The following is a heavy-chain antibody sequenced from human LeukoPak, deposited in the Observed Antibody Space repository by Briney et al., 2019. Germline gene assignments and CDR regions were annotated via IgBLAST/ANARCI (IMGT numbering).Heavy chain of an antibody. D-gene: IGHD3-22*01. CDR1: GFTFSSYS. Sequence: PGGSLRLSCAASGFTFSSYSMNWVRQAPGKGLEWLSYISSSSSIIYYADSVKGRSTISRDNAKNSLYLQMNSLRDEDTAVYYCARDGDSSGYYAAFDIWGQGTMVTVSS. V-gene: IGHV3-48*02. CDR2: ISSSSSII. J-gene: IGHJ3*02. CDR3: ARDGDSSGYYAAFDI.